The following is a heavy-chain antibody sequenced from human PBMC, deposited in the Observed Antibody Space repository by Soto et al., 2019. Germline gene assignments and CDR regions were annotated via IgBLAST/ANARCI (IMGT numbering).Heavy chain of an antibody. D-gene: IGHD3-16*02. V-gene: IGHV3-23*01. Sequence: GGSLRLSCAASGFTFSSYAMNWVRQAPGKGLEWVSAISGSGGSTYYADSVKGRFTISRDNSKNTLYLQMNSLRAEDTAVYYCAKGCRYDYVWGSYRYTPYFDYWGQGTLVTVSS. CDR1: GFTFSSYA. J-gene: IGHJ4*02. CDR2: ISGSGGST. CDR3: AKGCRYDYVWGSYRYTPYFDY.